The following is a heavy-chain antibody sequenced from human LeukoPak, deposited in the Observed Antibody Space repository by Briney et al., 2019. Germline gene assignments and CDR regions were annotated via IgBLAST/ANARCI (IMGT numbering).Heavy chain of an antibody. CDR2: ISSSSSYI. Sequence: GGSLRLSCAASGFTFSNYSMNWVRQAPGKGLEWVSSISSSSSYIYYADSVKGRLTISRDNAKNSLYLQMNSLRAEDTAVYYCARDRGVTTTDYWGQGTLVTVSS. J-gene: IGHJ4*02. D-gene: IGHD4-17*01. V-gene: IGHV3-21*01. CDR1: GFTFSNYS. CDR3: ARDRGVTTTDY.